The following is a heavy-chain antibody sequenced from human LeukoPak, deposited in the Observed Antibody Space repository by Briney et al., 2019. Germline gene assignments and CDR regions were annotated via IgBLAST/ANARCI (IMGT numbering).Heavy chain of an antibody. J-gene: IGHJ3*01. CDR2: IYYTGST. CDR1: GGSVSSGGFY. CDR3: ARDRHTGNNLHNDAFDF. D-gene: IGHD1/OR15-1a*01. Sequence: PSQTLSLTCTVSGGSVSSGGFYSWIRQHPGKGLEWIGYIYYTGSTYYNPSLKNRVTISVDTSKNHFSLKLRSVTAADTAVYYCARDRHTGNNLHNDAFDFWGQGTMVAVSS. V-gene: IGHV4-31*03.